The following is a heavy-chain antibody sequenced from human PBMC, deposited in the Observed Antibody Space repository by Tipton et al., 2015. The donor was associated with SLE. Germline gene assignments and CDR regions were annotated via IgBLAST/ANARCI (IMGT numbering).Heavy chain of an antibody. CDR3: ARQGTGFGSGRDDY. CDR1: GGSISSSAYY. CDR2: IYYSGST. Sequence: TLSLTCSVSGGSISSSAYYWGWIRQPPGKGLEWIGSIYYSGSTYYNPSLNSRVTTSLDTSKNQFSLSLYSVTVEDTAVYYCARQGTGFGSGRDDYWGQGTLVTVSS. D-gene: IGHD6-19*01. V-gene: IGHV4-39*01. J-gene: IGHJ4*02.